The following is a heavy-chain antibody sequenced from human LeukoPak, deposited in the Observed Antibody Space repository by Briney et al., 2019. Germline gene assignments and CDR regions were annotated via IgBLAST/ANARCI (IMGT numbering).Heavy chain of an antibody. Sequence: SETLSLTCTVSGGSISSSSYYWGWIRQPPGKGLEWIGSIYYSGSTYYNPSLKSRVTISVDTSKNQFSLKLSSVTAADTAVYYCARHEQYQLGWFDPWGQGTLVTVSS. CDR1: GGSISSSSYY. CDR2: IYYSGST. J-gene: IGHJ5*02. D-gene: IGHD2-2*01. CDR3: ARHEQYQLGWFDP. V-gene: IGHV4-39*01.